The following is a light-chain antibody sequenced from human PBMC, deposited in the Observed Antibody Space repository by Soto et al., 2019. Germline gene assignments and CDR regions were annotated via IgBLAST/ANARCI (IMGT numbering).Light chain of an antibody. J-gene: IGKJ1*01. V-gene: IGKV1-5*03. CDR1: QNINTC. CDR3: QQYETYSWT. Sequence: DVQMTQSPSTLSASVGDRVTISFRASQNINTCLAWYQQKPGKGPTLLIYRASRLESGVPSRFSGSGSGTEFALTISSLQPADFATYYCQQYETYSWTFGQGTKVDI. CDR2: RAS.